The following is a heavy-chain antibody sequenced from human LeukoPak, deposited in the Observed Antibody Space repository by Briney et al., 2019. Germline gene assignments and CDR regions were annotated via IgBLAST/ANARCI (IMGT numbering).Heavy chain of an antibody. CDR1: GGSISSYY. CDR3: ARDLSARIAAAGTVWFDP. V-gene: IGHV4-4*07. CDR2: IYYSGST. J-gene: IGHJ5*02. Sequence: PSETLSLTCTVSGGSISSYYWSWIRQPAGKGLEWLGSIYYSGSTYYNPPLKSRVTISVDTSKNQFSLKLSSVTAADTAVYYCARDLSARIAAAGTVWFDPWGQGTLVTVSS. D-gene: IGHD6-13*01.